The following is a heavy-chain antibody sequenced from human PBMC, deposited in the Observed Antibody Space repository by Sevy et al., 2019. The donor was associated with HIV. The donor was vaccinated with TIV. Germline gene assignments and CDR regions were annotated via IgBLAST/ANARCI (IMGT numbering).Heavy chain of an antibody. CDR1: GFTFSSYA. CDR3: AKVGYCSSTSCYTIYYGMDV. Sequence: GGSLRLSCAASGFTFSSYAMSWVRQAPGKGLEWVSATSGSGGSTYYADSVKGRFTISRDKSKNRLYLQMNSLRAEDTAVYYCAKVGYCSSTSCYTIYYGMDVWGQGTTVTVSS. V-gene: IGHV3-23*01. J-gene: IGHJ6*02. CDR2: TSGSGGST. D-gene: IGHD2-2*02.